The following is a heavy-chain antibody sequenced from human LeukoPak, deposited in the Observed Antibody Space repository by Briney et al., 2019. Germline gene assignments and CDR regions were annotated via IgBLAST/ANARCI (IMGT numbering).Heavy chain of an antibody. CDR1: GGSISSGDYY. J-gene: IGHJ4*02. V-gene: IGHV4-30-4*01. CDR2: IYYSGSN. Sequence: SETLSLTCTVSGGSISSGDYYWSWIRQPPGKGLEWIGYIYYSGSNYYNPSLKSRVTISVDTSKNQFSLKLSSVTAADTAVYYCARVGRIAARPNRLPAVANDYWGQGTLVTVSS. CDR3: ARVGRIAARPNRLPAVANDY. D-gene: IGHD6-6*01.